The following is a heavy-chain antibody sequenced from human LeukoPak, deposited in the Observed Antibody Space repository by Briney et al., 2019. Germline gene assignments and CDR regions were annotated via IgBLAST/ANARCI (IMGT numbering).Heavy chain of an antibody. CDR3: AHLSGVVNSFDY. V-gene: IGHV1-69*02. D-gene: IGHD3-3*01. CDR2: IIPILGIA. CDR1: GGTFSSYT. Sequence: SVKVSCKASGGTFSSYTISWVRQAPGQGLEWMGRIIPILGIANYAQKFQGRVTITADKSTSTAYMELSSLRAEDSAVKYRAHLSGVVNSFDYWGQGTLVSDSS. J-gene: IGHJ4*01.